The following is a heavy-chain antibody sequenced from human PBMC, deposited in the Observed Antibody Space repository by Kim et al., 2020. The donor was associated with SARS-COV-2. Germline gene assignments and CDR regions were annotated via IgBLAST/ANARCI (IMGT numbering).Heavy chain of an antibody. CDR3: ARVAEEFYGMDV. CDR2: T. Sequence: TNYAQKFQGRVSMTTDTSTSMAYMELRNLRSDDTAMYYCARVAEEFYGMDVWGQGTTVTVSS. D-gene: IGHD2-15*01. J-gene: IGHJ6*02. V-gene: IGHV1-18*01.